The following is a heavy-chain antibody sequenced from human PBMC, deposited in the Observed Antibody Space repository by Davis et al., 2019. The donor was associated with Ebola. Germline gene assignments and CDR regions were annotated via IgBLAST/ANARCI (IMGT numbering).Heavy chain of an antibody. J-gene: IGHJ4*02. V-gene: IGHV3-7*01. CDR1: GFTFSSYW. CDR3: ARGPDYGDY. Sequence: GESLKISCAASGFTFSSYWMSWVRQAPGKGLEWVANIKQDGSEKYYVDSVKGRFTISRDNAKNSLYLQMNSLRAEDTAVYYCARGPDYGDYWGQGTLVTVSS. CDR2: IKQDGSEK. D-gene: IGHD4-17*01.